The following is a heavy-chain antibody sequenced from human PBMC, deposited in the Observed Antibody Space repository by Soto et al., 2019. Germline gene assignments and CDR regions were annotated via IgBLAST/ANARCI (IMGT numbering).Heavy chain of an antibody. Sequence: GASLKISCRGSGYDFNTNWFGWVRQLPGRGLEWVGIMYPGDSDTRYNPSLQGHVTLSVDVTVSTAFLQWRSLETSDTGMYFCARLPRDCNKTSCYYADHWGQGTQVTVSS. D-gene: IGHD3-3*01. CDR3: ARLPRDCNKTSCYYADH. CDR2: MYPGDSDT. CDR1: GYDFNTNW. V-gene: IGHV5-51*01. J-gene: IGHJ4*02.